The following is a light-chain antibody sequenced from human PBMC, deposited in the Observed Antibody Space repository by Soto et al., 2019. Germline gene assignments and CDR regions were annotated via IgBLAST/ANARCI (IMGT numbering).Light chain of an antibody. CDR3: HQYYKWPLT. CDR1: QSVSSY. CDR2: DAS. V-gene: IGKV3-15*01. J-gene: IGKJ4*01. Sequence: EIVLTQSPATPSLSPGERATLSRGASQSVSSYLAWYQQKPGQAPRLLIYDASTRATDIPARFSGSGSGTDFTLTISSLLSEDFAVYYCHQYYKWPLTFGGGTKVDIK.